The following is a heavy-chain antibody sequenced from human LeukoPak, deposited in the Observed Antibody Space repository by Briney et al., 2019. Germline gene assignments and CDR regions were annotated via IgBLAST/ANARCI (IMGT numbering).Heavy chain of an antibody. CDR1: GYTFTGYY. CDR2: INPNSGGT. J-gene: IGHJ6*02. V-gene: IGHV1-2*02. Sequence: ASVKVSCKASGYTFTGYYMHWVRQAPGQGLEWMGWINPNSGGTNYAQKFQGRVTMTRDTSISTAYMELSRLRSDDTAVYYCARDLGRGVPRNGMDVWGQGTTVTVSS. CDR3: ARDLGRGVPRNGMDV. D-gene: IGHD3-10*01.